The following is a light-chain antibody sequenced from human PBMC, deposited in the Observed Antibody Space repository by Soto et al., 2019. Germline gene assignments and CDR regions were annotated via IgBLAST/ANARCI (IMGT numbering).Light chain of an antibody. CDR3: QQSYSTPLT. Sequence: DIQMTQSPSSLSASVGARVTITCRASQSISSYLNWYQQKPGKAPKLLIYAASSLQSGVTSRFSVIGSVTDFTLNISSLQPEDFATYYWQQSYSTPLTFGGGIKVEIK. CDR1: QSISSY. CDR2: AAS. J-gene: IGKJ4*01. V-gene: IGKV1-39*01.